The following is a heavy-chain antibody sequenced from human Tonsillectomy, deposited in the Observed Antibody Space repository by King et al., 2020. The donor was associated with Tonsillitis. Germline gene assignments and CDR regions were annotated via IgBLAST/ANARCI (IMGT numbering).Heavy chain of an antibody. Sequence: TLKESGPVLVKPTETLTLTCTVSGFSLSNARMGVSWIRQPPGQALEWLAHIFSNDEKSYNTSLKSRLTISEDTSKSQVVLTMTNMEPVDTATYYCARIRGYSGYDLADYWGQGTLVTVSS. J-gene: IGHJ4*02. CDR3: ARIRGYSGYDLADY. CDR2: IFSNDEK. CDR1: GFSLSNARMG. V-gene: IGHV2-26*01. D-gene: IGHD5-12*01.